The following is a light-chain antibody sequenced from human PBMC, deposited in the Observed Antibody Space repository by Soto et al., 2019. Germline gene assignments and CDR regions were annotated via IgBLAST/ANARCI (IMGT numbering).Light chain of an antibody. CDR2: DAS. J-gene: IGKJ5*01. CDR1: QSISSW. V-gene: IGKV1-5*01. Sequence: DIQMTQSPSTLSASVGDRVTITCRASQSISSWLTWYQQKPGKAPKLLIYDASSLESGVPSRFSGSGSGTDFTLTISSLQPEDFATYYCQQFHSYPITFGRGTRLEIK. CDR3: QQFHSYPIT.